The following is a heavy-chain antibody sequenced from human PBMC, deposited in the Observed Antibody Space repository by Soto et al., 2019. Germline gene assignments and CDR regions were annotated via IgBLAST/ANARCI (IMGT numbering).Heavy chain of an antibody. V-gene: IGHV1-8*01. J-gene: IGHJ5*02. CDR2: MNPNNGKT. CDR3: AKDFGGLYNWFDP. Sequence: RASVKVSCKASGYMFTSYDINWVRQAAGQGLEWLGRMNPNNGKTDYAQKLQGRLTMTRDTSISTVYMELSSLTSEDTAVYYCAKDFGGLYNWFDPWGQGTLVTVSS. CDR1: GYMFTSYD. D-gene: IGHD3-16*01.